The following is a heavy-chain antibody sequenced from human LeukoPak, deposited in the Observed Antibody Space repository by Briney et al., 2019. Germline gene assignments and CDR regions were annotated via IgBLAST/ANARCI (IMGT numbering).Heavy chain of an antibody. J-gene: IGHJ4*02. D-gene: IGHD3-3*01. CDR2: ISGSGGST. CDR3: ANGFVLEWLSTDY. CDR1: GFTFSSYA. Sequence: PGGSLRLSCAASGFTFSSYAMSWVRQAPGKGLEWVSAISGSGGSTYYADSVKGRFTISRDNSKNTLYLQMSSLRAEDTAVYYCANGFVLEWLSTDYWGQGTLVTVSS. V-gene: IGHV3-23*01.